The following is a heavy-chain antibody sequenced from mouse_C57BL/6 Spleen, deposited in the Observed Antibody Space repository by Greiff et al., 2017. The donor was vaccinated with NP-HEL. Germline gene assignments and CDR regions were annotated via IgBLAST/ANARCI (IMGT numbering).Heavy chain of an antibody. J-gene: IGHJ2*01. V-gene: IGHV1-80*01. CDR2: IYPGDGDT. CDR1: GYAFSSYW. Sequence: VKLKQSGAELVKPGASVKISCKASGYAFSSYWMNWVKQRPGKGLEWIGQIYPGDGDTNYNGKFKGKATLTADKSSSTAYMQLSSLTSEDSAVYFCAPGGLMGFDYWGQGTTLTVSS. D-gene: IGHD2-3*01. CDR3: APGGLMGFDY.